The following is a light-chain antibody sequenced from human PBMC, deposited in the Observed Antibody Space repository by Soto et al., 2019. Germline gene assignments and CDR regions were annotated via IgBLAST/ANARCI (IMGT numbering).Light chain of an antibody. CDR2: DVT. V-gene: IGLV2-14*01. CDR1: SSDVGGYNF. Sequence: QSVLTQPASVSGSPGQSITLSCTGTSSDVGGYNFVSWYQQHPGTAPKLMIYDVTNRPSGVSNRFSGSKSGNTASLTISGLQPDDEAYYYCSSYTSSSTVVFGGGTKLTVL. J-gene: IGLJ2*01. CDR3: SSYTSSSTVV.